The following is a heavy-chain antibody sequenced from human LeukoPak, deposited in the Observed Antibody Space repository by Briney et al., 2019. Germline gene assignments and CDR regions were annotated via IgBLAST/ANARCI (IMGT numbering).Heavy chain of an antibody. CDR3: ASLPYCSSTSCDADY. CDR1: GGSISSYY. D-gene: IGHD2-2*01. CDR2: IYYSGST. Sequence: PSETLSLTCTVSGGSISSYYWSWIRQPPGKGLEWIGYIYYSGSTNYNPSLKSRVTISVDTSKNQFSLKLSSVTAADTAVYYCASLPYCSSTSCDADYWGQGTLVTVSS. J-gene: IGHJ4*02. V-gene: IGHV4-59*01.